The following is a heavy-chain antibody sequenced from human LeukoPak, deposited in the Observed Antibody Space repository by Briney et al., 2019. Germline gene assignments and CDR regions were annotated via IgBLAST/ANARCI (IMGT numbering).Heavy chain of an antibody. CDR3: AREDFSRENFDY. V-gene: IGHV1-2*06. CDR1: GYTFTGYY. J-gene: IGHJ4*02. CDR2: INPNSGGT. Sequence: ASVKVSCKASGYTFTGYYMHWVRQAPGQGLEWMGRINPNSGGTNYAQKFQGRVTMTRDTSISTAYMELSRLRSDDTAVHYCAREDFSRENFDYWGQGTLVTVSS. D-gene: IGHD3/OR15-3a*01.